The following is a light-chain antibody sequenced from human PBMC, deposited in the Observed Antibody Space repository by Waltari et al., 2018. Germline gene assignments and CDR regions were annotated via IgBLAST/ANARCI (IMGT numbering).Light chain of an antibody. Sequence: EIVLTQSPGTLSLSPGEGATLSCRASQSVSSSYLAWYQQKPGQAPRLLIYGASNRATDIPDRFTGSGSGTDFTLTINRLEPEDFAVYYCQQYGNSRGSFGQGTRLEI. CDR3: QQYGNSRGS. CDR1: QSVSSSY. J-gene: IGKJ5*01. CDR2: GAS. V-gene: IGKV3-20*01.